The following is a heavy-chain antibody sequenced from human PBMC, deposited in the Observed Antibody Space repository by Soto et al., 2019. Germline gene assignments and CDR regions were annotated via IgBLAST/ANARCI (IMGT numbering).Heavy chain of an antibody. CDR3: AREGPLPFSPLGPFQH. CDR2: ISYDGSNT. Sequence: GGSLRLSCAASGFTFSSYAMHWVRQAPGKGLEWVAVISYDGSNTYNTDSVKGRFTISRDNSKNTLYLQMTSLRVEDTAVYFCAREGPLPFSPLGPFQHWGQGTLVTVSS. J-gene: IGHJ1*01. V-gene: IGHV3-30-3*01. CDR1: GFTFSSYA. D-gene: IGHD3-10*01.